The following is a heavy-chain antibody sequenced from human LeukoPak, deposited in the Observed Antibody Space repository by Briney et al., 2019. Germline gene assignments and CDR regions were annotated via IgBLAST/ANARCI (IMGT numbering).Heavy chain of an antibody. CDR3: AELGITMIGGV. D-gene: IGHD3-10*02. CDR2: IKQDGSEK. V-gene: IGHV3-7*01. Sequence: GGTLRLSCAASRFTFSSYWMSWVRQAPGKGLEWVANIKQDGSEKYYVDSVKGRFTISRDNAKNSLYLQMNSLRAEDTAVYYCAELGITMIGGVWGKGTTVTISS. J-gene: IGHJ6*04. CDR1: RFTFSSYW.